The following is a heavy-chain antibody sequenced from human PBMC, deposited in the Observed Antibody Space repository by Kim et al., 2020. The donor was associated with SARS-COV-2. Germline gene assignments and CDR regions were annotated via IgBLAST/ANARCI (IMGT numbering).Heavy chain of an antibody. J-gene: IGHJ4*02. V-gene: IGHV3-30*18. CDR2: ISYDGSNK. CDR1: GFTFSSYG. Sequence: GGSLRLSCAASGFTFSSYGMHWVRQAPGKGLEWVAVISYDGSNKYYADSVKGRFTISRDNSKNTLYLQMNSLRAEDTAVYYCANLSAKRYSSSWYVRQTSIDYWGQGTLVTVSS. D-gene: IGHD6-13*01. CDR3: ANLSAKRYSSSWYVRQTSIDY.